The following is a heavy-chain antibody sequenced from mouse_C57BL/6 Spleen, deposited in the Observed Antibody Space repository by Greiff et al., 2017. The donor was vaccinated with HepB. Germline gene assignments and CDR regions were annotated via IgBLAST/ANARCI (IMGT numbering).Heavy chain of an antibody. V-gene: IGHV1-39*01. CDR1: GYSFTDYN. J-gene: IGHJ2*01. Sequence: VQLQQSGPELVKPGASVQISCKSSGYSFTDYNMNWVKQSNGKSLEWIGVINPNYGTTSYNQKFKGKATLTVDQSSSTAYMQLNSLTSEDSAVYYCARSGELLREYYFDYWGQGTTLTVSS. CDR2: INPNYGTT. D-gene: IGHD1-1*01. CDR3: ARSGELLREYYFDY.